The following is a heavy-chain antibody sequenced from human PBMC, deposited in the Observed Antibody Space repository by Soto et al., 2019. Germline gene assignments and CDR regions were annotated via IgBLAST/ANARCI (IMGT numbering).Heavy chain of an antibody. V-gene: IGHV4-59*01. CDR3: ARGGYGSGSYVYYGMDV. Sequence: QVQLQESGPGLVKPSETLSLTCTVSGGSISSYYWSWIRQPPGKGLEWIGNIYYSGSTNYNPSLKSRLTISVDTSKNQFSLKLSSVTAADTAVYYCARGGYGSGSYVYYGMDVWGQGTTVTVSS. CDR2: IYYSGST. D-gene: IGHD3-10*01. CDR1: GGSISSYY. J-gene: IGHJ6*02.